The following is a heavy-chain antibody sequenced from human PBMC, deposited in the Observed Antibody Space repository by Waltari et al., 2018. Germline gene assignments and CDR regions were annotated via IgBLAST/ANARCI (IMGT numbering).Heavy chain of an antibody. J-gene: IGHJ4*02. CDR2: IYYSGST. CDR1: GGSISSSSYY. CDR3: ASHPIVGATTIFY. D-gene: IGHD1-26*01. V-gene: IGHV4-39*01. Sequence: QLQLQESGPGLVKPSETLSLTCTVSGGSISSSSYYWGWIRQPPGKGLEWLGSIYYSGSTYYNPSLKSRVTISVDTSKNQFSLKLSSVTAADTAVYYCASHPIVGATTIFYWGQGTLVTVSS.